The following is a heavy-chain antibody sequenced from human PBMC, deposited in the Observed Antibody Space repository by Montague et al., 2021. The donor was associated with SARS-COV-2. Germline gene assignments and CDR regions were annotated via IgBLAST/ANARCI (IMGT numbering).Heavy chain of an antibody. V-gene: IGHV4-61*02. Sequence: TLSLTCTVSGGSIRSGSYYWSWIRQPAGKGLEWIGRIYSSGSTNYNPSLKSRVTTSVDTSKNQFSLKVSSVTAADTAVYYCARDYGDYSYYYGLDVWGQGTTVTVSS. J-gene: IGHJ6*02. CDR1: GGSIRSGSYY. CDR3: ARDYGDYSYYYGLDV. D-gene: IGHD4-17*01. CDR2: IYSSGST.